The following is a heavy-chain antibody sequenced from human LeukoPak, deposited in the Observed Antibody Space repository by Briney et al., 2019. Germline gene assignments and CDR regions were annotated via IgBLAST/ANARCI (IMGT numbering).Heavy chain of an antibody. CDR2: IYYSGST. D-gene: IGHD6-13*01. V-gene: IGHV4-59*01. Sequence: SETLSLTCTVSGGSMTSYYWNWIRQPPGKGLEWIGYIYYSGSTNYNPSLKSRVTISVDTSKNQFSLKLSSVTAADTAVYYCASASWYSTDPFDLWGRGTLVTVSS. J-gene: IGHJ2*01. CDR3: ASASWYSTDPFDL. CDR1: GGSMTSYY.